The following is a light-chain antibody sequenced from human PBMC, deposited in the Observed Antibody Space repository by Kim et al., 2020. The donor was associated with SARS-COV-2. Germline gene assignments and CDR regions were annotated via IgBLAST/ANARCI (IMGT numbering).Light chain of an antibody. CDR1: SLRSYY. CDR2: GKN. J-gene: IGLJ1*01. Sequence: LGQTVRITCQGDSLRSYYASWYQQKPGQAPVLVTYGKNNRPSGIPDRFSGSSSGNTASLTITGAQAEDEADYYCNSRDSSGNHLVFGTGTKVTVL. V-gene: IGLV3-19*01. CDR3: NSRDSSGNHLV.